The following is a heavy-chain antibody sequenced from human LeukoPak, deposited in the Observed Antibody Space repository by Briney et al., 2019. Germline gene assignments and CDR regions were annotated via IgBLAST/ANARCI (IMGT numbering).Heavy chain of an antibody. J-gene: IGHJ2*01. D-gene: IGHD6-19*01. CDR2: IGTAGDT. CDR3: ARGAEIAVVTGYFDL. CDR1: GFTFSSYD. Sequence: GGSLRLSCAASGFTFSSYDMHWVRQATGKGLEWVSAIGTAGDTYYPGSVKGRFTISRENAKNSLYLQMNSLRAGDTAVYYCARGAEIAVVTGYFDLWGRGTLVTVSS. V-gene: IGHV3-13*01.